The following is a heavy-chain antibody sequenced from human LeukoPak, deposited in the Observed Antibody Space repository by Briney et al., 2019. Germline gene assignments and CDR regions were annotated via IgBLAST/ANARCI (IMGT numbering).Heavy chain of an antibody. J-gene: IGHJ4*02. Sequence: KPGESLKISCKGSGNNFNNYWIAWVRQMPGKGLEWVGFIYPGDSDTRYSPSFQGQVTISADKSISTAYLQWSSLKASDTAMYYCARQAYYSDSSGLGSLDYWGQGTLVTVSS. CDR2: IYPGDSDT. D-gene: IGHD3-22*01. V-gene: IGHV5-51*01. CDR3: ARQAYYSDSSGLGSLDY. CDR1: GNNFNNYW.